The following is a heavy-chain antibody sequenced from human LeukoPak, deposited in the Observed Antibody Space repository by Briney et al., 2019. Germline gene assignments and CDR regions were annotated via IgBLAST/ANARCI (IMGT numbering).Heavy chain of an antibody. Sequence: ASVKVSCKASGYTFTSYGISWVRQAPGQGLQLMGWISTYDGNTNYAQKLQGRVTMTTDTATGKAYMELRSLRSDDTAVYYCARAPGYSSGWTHSYYGMDVWGQGTTVTVSS. CDR3: ARAPGYSSGWTHSYYGMDV. CDR2: ISTYDGNT. V-gene: IGHV1-18*01. CDR1: GYTFTSYG. D-gene: IGHD6-19*01. J-gene: IGHJ6*02.